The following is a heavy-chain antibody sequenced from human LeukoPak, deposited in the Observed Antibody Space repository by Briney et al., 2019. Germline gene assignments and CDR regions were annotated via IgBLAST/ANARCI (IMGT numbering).Heavy chain of an antibody. D-gene: IGHD3-9*01. CDR1: GDSVSSNSAA. CDR2: TYYRSKWYN. V-gene: IGHV6-1*01. J-gene: IGHJ6*02. CDR3: ARDSPRYFDYYYYGMDA. Sequence: SQTLSLTCAISGDSVSSNSAAWNWIRQSPSRGLEWLGRTYYRSKWYNDYAVSVKSRITINPDTSKNQFSLQLNSVTPEDTAVYYSARDSPRYFDYYYYGMDAWGQGTTVNVSS.